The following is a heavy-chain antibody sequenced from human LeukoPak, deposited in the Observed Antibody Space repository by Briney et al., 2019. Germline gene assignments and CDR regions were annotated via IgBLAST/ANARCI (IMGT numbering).Heavy chain of an antibody. J-gene: IGHJ4*02. D-gene: IGHD1-26*01. CDR3: AKDRSGGVGALFDY. CDR2: ISGSGGST. CDR1: GFTFSSYA. V-gene: IGHV3-23*01. Sequence: GGPLRLSCAASGFTFSSYAMSWVRQAPGKGLEWVSAISGSGGSTYYADSVKGRFTISRDNSKNTLYLQMNSLRAEDTAVYYCAKDRSGGVGALFDYWGQGTLVTVSS.